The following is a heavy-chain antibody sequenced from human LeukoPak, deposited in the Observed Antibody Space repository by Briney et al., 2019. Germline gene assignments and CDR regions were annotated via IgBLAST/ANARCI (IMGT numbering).Heavy chain of an antibody. CDR2: ISSISNYM. Sequence: GGSLRLSCAASGLTFTSYNMDWVRQAAGKGLEWLSSISSISNYMYYAESVKGRFTISRDNAKNLLYLQMDSLRAEDMAIYYCARGGLQSQRLDLLDSWGQGVLVTVSS. D-gene: IGHD6-25*01. CDR1: GLTFTSYN. CDR3: ARGGLQSQRLDLLDS. J-gene: IGHJ4*02. V-gene: IGHV3-21*01.